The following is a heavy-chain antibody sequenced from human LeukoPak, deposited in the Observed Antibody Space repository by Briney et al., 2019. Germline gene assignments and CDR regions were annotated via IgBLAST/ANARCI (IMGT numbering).Heavy chain of an antibody. CDR2: VYASGNT. D-gene: IGHD6-19*01. J-gene: IGHJ5*02. CDR3: ARGDRAVAGAWGWFDP. Sequence: PSETLSLTCTVSGGSISSYYWSWIRQPAGKGLEWIGRVYASGNTNYNPSLKGRRTMSVDTSKNQFSLKLSSMTAADTAVYYCARGDRAVAGAWGWFDPWGQGTLVTVSS. V-gene: IGHV4-4*07. CDR1: GGSISSYY.